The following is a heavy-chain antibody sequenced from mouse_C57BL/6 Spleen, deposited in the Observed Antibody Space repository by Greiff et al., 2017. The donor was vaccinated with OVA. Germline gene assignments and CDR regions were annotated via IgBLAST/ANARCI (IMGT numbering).Heavy chain of an antibody. CDR3: ARRDLDY. J-gene: IGHJ2*01. CDR1: GYAFSSSW. CDR2: IYPGDGDT. V-gene: IGHV1-82*01. Sequence: QVQLQQSGPELVKPGASVKISCKASGYAFSSSWMNWVKQRPGKGLEWIGRIYPGDGDTNYNGKFKGKATLTADNSSITPYMQLSSLTSDDSAVYFCARRDLDYWGQGTTLTVSS.